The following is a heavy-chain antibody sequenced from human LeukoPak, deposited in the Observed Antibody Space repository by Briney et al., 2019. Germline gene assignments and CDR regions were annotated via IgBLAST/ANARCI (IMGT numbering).Heavy chain of an antibody. CDR3: ARDGYSSGSYYYYYGMDV. D-gene: IGHD6-19*01. V-gene: IGHV3-33*08. CDR1: GFTFRNYV. Sequence: SGGSLRLSCAASGFTFRNYVIHWVRQAPGKGLEWVAVIWYDGSNKYYADSVKGRFTISRDNSKNTLYLQMSSLRAEDTAVYYCARDGYSSGSYYYYYGMDVWGQGTTVTVSS. CDR2: IWYDGSNK. J-gene: IGHJ6*02.